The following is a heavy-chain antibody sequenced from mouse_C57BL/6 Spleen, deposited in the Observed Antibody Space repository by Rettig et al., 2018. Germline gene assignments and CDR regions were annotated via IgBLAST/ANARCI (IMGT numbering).Heavy chain of an antibody. CDR3: ARMGSNYVGYFDV. D-gene: IGHD2-5*01. Sequence: QVQLQQPGAELVKPGASVKLSCKASGYTFTSYWMHWVKQRPGQGLEWIGMIHPNSGSTNYNEKFKSKATLTVDKSSSTAYMQLSSLTSEDSAVYYCARMGSNYVGYFDVWGTGTTVTVSS. J-gene: IGHJ1*03. V-gene: IGHV1-64*01. CDR2: IHPNSGST. CDR1: GYTFTSYW.